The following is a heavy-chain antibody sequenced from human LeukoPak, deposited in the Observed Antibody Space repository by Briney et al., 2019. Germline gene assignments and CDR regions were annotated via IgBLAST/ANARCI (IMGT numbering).Heavy chain of an antibody. Sequence: GGSLRLSCVASGFTFSNYAMSWVRQAPGKRLEWVPAATGRGSSTYYADSVKGRFTISRDNSRNTLFLQMNSLRAEDTAIYYCAKWGDFDILTGYYVSDFWGQGTLVTVSS. V-gene: IGHV3-23*01. CDR2: ATGRGSST. D-gene: IGHD3-9*01. CDR3: AKWGDFDILTGYYVSDF. J-gene: IGHJ4*02. CDR1: GFTFSNYA.